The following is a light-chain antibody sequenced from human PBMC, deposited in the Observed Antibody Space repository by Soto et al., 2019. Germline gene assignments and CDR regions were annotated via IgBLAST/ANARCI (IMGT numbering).Light chain of an antibody. CDR2: DIS. CDR1: QAVPSY. V-gene: IGKV3-11*01. J-gene: IGKJ2*02. CDR3: HQRNSWPRST. Sequence: EVVLTQSPATLSLSPGERATLSCRASQAVPSYLAWYQQKPGQAPRLLIYDISNRATGIPARFSGSGSGTDFPITISSLEPEDVAVYYCHQRNSWPRSTFGQGTKLEIK.